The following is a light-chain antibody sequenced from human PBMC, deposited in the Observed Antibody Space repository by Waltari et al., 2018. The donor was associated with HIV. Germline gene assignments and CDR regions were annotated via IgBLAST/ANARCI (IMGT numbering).Light chain of an antibody. J-gene: IGKJ1*01. Sequence: DIVMTHSTLSLPVTAGEPASISCRSSQSILQSNGYNYLGWYLQKPGQSPQLLIYLGSNRASGVPDRFSGSASGTDFTLKISRVEADDVGVYYCMQALQTPWTFGPGTKVEIK. CDR1: QSILQSNGYNY. CDR2: LGS. CDR3: MQALQTPWT. V-gene: IGKV2-28*01.